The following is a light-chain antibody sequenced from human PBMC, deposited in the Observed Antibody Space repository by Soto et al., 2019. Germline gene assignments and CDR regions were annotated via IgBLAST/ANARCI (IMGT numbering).Light chain of an antibody. J-gene: IGKJ1*01. V-gene: IGKV3-11*01. CDR1: QSVSSY. CDR2: DAS. CDR3: QHYNSYPWT. Sequence: ESVLPQSPATLSFSPGERATLSCRASQSVSSYLAWYQQKPGQAPRLLIYDASNRATGIPARFSGSGSGTEFTLTISSLQPDDFATYYCQHYNSYPWTFGQGTKVDIK.